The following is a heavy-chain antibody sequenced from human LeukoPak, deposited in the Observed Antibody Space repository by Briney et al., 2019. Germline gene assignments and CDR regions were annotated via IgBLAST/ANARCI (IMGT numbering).Heavy chain of an antibody. D-gene: IGHD5-24*01. CDR2: IYYSGST. CDR1: GGSIGSSSYY. Sequence: PSETLSLTCTVSGGSIGSSSYYWGWIRQPPGKGLEWIGSIYYSGSTYYNPSLKSRVTISVDTSKNQFSLKLSSVTAADTAVYYCARHYYTRGWLPSSAFDIWGQGTMVTVSS. J-gene: IGHJ3*02. V-gene: IGHV4-39*01. CDR3: ARHYYTRGWLPSSAFDI.